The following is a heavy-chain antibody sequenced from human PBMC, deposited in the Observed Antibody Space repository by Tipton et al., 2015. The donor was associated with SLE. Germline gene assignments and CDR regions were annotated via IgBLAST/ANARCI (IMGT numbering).Heavy chain of an antibody. J-gene: IGHJ3*02. CDR2: IKQDGSEK. Sequence: SLRLSCAASGFTFSSYWMSWVRQAPGKGLEWVANIKQDGSEKYYVDSVKGRFTISRDNAKNSLYLQMNSLSAEDTAVYYCARDRGGAHGAFDIGGQGTLVPVSS. CDR3: ARDRGGAHGAFDI. CDR1: GFTFSSYW. V-gene: IGHV3-7*03.